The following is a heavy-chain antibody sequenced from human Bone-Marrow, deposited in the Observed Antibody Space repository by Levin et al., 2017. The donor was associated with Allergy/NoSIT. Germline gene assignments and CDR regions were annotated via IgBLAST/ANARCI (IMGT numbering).Heavy chain of an antibody. J-gene: IGHJ4*02. CDR2: IYPYDSDI. D-gene: IGHD6-19*01. CDR1: GYGFATYW. V-gene: IGHV5-51*01. CDR3: VTPKYSSGPQYFDS. Sequence: KVSCKASGYGFATYWIGWVRQMPGKGLEWMGIIYPYDSDIRYSPPFQGQVTISADKSINTAYLQWSTLKASDTAMYYCVTPKYSSGPQYFDSWGQGTLVIVSS.